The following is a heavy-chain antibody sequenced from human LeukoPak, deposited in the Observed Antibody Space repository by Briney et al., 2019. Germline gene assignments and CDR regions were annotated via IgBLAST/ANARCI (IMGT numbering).Heavy chain of an antibody. V-gene: IGHV4-59*01. D-gene: IGHD6-6*01. CDR2: IYYSGST. J-gene: IGHJ4*02. CDR3: ARVVASSSSYYFDY. Sequence: SETLSPTCTVSGGSISSYYWSWIRQPPGKGLEWIGYIYYSGSTNYNPSLKSRVTISVDTSKNQFSLELSSVTAADTAVYYCARVVASSSSYYFDYWGQGTLVTVSS. CDR1: GGSISSYY.